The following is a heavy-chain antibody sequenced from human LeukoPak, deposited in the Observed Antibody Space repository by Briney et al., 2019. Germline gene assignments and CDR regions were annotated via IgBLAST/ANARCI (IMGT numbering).Heavy chain of an antibody. Sequence: PGRSLRLSCAASGFTFSSYGMHWVRQAPGKGLEWVAVIWYDGSNKYYADSVKGRFTISRDNSKNTLYLQMNSLRAEDTAVYYCARAHVESGSYYYYYMDVWGKGTTVTVSS. D-gene: IGHD5-24*01. CDR2: IWYDGSNK. J-gene: IGHJ6*03. V-gene: IGHV3-33*01. CDR3: ARAHVESGSYYYYYMDV. CDR1: GFTFSSYG.